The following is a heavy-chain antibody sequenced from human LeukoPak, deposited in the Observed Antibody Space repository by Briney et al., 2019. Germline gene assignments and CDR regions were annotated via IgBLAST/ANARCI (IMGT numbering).Heavy chain of an antibody. CDR3: ARDPLTYGNSPDWFDP. CDR2: IYYSGST. D-gene: IGHD4-11*01. J-gene: IGHJ5*02. Sequence: SETLSLTCTVSGGSISSSSYYWGWIRQPPGKGLEWIGSIYYSGSTYYNPSLKSRVTISVDTSKNQFSLKLSSVTAADTAVYYCARDPLTYGNSPDWFDPWGQGTLVTVSS. V-gene: IGHV4-39*07. CDR1: GGSISSSSYY.